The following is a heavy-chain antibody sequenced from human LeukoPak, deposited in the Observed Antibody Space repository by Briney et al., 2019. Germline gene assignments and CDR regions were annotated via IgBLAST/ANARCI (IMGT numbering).Heavy chain of an antibody. CDR2: IYYSGST. CDR3: ARLLRYFDWLSPGYFDY. J-gene: IGHJ4*02. V-gene: IGHV4-39*01. Sequence: SETLSLTCTVSGGSISSSSYYWGWIRQPPGKGLEWIGSIYYSGSTYYNPSLKSRVTISVDTSKNQFSLKLSSVTAADTAVYYCARLLRYFDWLSPGYFDYWSQGTLVTVSS. D-gene: IGHD3-9*01. CDR1: GGSISSSSYY.